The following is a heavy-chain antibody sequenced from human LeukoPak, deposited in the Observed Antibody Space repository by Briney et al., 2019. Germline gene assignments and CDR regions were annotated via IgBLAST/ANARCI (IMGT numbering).Heavy chain of an antibody. Sequence: PSETLSLTCTVSGGSISSGSYYWSWIRQPAGKGLEWIGRIYTSGSTNYNPSLKSRVTISVDTSKNQFSLKLSSVAAADTAVYYCARVGCSSTSCYKGDNWFDPWGQGTLVTVSS. D-gene: IGHD2-2*02. CDR3: ARVGCSSTSCYKGDNWFDP. J-gene: IGHJ5*02. CDR2: IYTSGST. V-gene: IGHV4-61*02. CDR1: GGSISSGSYY.